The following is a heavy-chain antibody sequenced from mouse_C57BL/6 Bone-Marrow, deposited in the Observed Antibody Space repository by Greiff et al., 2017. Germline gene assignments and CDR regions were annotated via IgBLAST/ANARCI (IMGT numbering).Heavy chain of an antibody. CDR1: GYTFTSYW. CDR3: ARRDYYGRSWAY. D-gene: IGHD1-1*01. Sequence: VQLQQPGAELVKPGASVKLSCKASGYTFTSYWMHWVKQRPGQGLEWIGMIHPNSGSTNYNEKFKSKATLTVDKSSSTAYMQLSSLTSEDSAVYYCARRDYYGRSWAYWGQGTLVTVSA. CDR2: IHPNSGST. V-gene: IGHV1-64*01. J-gene: IGHJ3*01.